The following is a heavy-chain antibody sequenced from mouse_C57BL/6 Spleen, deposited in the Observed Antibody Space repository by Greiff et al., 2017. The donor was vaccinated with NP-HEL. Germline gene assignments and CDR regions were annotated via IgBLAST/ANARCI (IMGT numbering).Heavy chain of an antibody. J-gene: IGHJ4*01. Sequence: QVQLKQSGAELARPGASVKLSCKASGYTFTSYGISWVKQRTGQGLEWIGEIYPRSGITYYNEKFKGKATLTADKSSSTAYMELRSLTSEDSAVYFCAGYYDYAMDYWGQGTSVTVSS. CDR1: GYTFTSYG. CDR2: IYPRSGIT. CDR3: AGYYDYAMDY. V-gene: IGHV1-81*01. D-gene: IGHD2-3*01.